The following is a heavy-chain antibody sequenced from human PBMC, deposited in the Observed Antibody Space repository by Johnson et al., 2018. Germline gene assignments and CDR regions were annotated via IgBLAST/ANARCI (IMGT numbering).Heavy chain of an antibody. Sequence: EVQLLESGGGLVQPGGSLRLSCAASGFTFSSYWMSWVRQAPGKGLEWVANIKQDGSERYYVDSVKDRFTISRDNAKNSLYLQMKSLRAEDTAVYYCARRGGTTVGYFDYWGQGTLVTVSS. D-gene: IGHD1-7*01. CDR3: ARRGGTTVGYFDY. J-gene: IGHJ4*02. CDR2: IKQDGSER. CDR1: GFTFSSYW. V-gene: IGHV3-7*01.